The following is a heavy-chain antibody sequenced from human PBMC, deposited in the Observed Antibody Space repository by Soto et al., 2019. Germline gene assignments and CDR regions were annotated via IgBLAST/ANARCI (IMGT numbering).Heavy chain of an antibody. CDR2: INHSGST. V-gene: IGHV4-34*01. D-gene: IGHD5-12*01. CDR3: AAGGGLPRYY. CDR1: GGSVSGYY. Sequence: SETLSLTFAVYGGSVSGYYWSWIRQPPGKGLEWIGEINHSGSTNYNPSLKSRVTISVDTSKNQFSLKLSSVTAADTAVYYCAAGGGLPRYYWGQGTLVTVSS. J-gene: IGHJ4*02.